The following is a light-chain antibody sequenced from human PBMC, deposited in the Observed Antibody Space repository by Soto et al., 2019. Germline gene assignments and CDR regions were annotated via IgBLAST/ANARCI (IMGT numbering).Light chain of an antibody. CDR1: QSVSSN. CDR2: VAS. Sequence: EIVMTQSPATLSVSPVERATLSCRASQSVSSNLAWYQQKPGQTPKLLIYVASTRATGIPARFKGSGSGTEFTLTISSLQSEDFAGYYCQQYNVWPLTFGGGTKVEFK. CDR3: QQYNVWPLT. J-gene: IGKJ4*01. V-gene: IGKV3-15*01.